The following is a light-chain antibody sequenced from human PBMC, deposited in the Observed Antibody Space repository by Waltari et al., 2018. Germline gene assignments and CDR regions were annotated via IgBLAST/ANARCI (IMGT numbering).Light chain of an antibody. J-gene: IGKJ1*01. Sequence: ELVMTQSPATLSVSPGEGATLPCRASQSDRSNLAWYQQNPGQAPRLLIYGASTRATGIPARFNGGGSGTEFTLTISSLQSEDFATYYCQQYNNWPGTFGQGTKVEIK. CDR1: QSDRSN. CDR2: GAS. V-gene: IGKV3-15*01. CDR3: QQYNNWPGT.